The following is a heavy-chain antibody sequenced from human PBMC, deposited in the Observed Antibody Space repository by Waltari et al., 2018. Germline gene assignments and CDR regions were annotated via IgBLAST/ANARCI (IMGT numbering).Heavy chain of an antibody. D-gene: IGHD3-22*01. V-gene: IGHV3-33*06. CDR2: IWYDGSNK. CDR1: GFTFSSYG. Sequence: QVQLVGSGGGVVQPGRSLRLSCAASGFTFSSYGMPWVRQAPGKGLEWVAVIWYDGSNKYYADSVKGRFTISRDNSKNTLYLQMNSLRAEDTAVYYCAKGEPSGYFDYWGQGTLVTVSS. CDR3: AKGEPSGYFDY. J-gene: IGHJ4*02.